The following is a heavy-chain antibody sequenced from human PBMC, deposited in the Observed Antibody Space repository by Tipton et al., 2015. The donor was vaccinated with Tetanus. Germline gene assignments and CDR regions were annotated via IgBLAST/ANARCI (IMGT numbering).Heavy chain of an antibody. CDR1: GYTFTGYY. CDR2: INPNSGGT. D-gene: IGHD3-22*01. J-gene: IGHJ4*02. Sequence: QSGPEVKKPGASVKVSCKASGYTFTGYYMHWVRQAPGQGLEWMGWINPNSGGTNYAQKFQGRVTMTRDTSISTAYMEVSRLRSDDTAIYYWAIGMDYDSSGIDGFWGQGSLVSVSS. CDR3: AIGMDYDSSGIDGF. V-gene: IGHV1-2*02.